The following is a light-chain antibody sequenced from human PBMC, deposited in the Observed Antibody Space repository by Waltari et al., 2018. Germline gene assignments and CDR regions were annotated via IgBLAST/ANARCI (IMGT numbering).Light chain of an antibody. V-gene: IGLV2-8*01. Sequence: QSALTQPPSASGSPGQSVPISCTGTSSDVGAYNYVSWYQQHPGKAPKLMIYEVSKRPSGVPARFSGSKSGNTASLTVSGLQAEDEADYSCSSYVGSNIVVFGGGTKLTVL. J-gene: IGLJ2*01. CDR3: SSYVGSNIVV. CDR2: EVS. CDR1: SSDVGAYNY.